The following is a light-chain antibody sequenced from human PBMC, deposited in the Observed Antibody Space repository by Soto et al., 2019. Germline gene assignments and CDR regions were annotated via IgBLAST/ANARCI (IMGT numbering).Light chain of an antibody. CDR1: NSDVGGYDF. CDR3: SLDAGPNTYV. CDR2: DAT. Sequence: QSVLTQPASVSGSPGQSITISCTGTNSDVGGYDFVSWYQQHPGKVPKLVIYDATQRPSGVSDRFSGSKSANTASLTISGLRAEDEADYYCSLDAGPNTYVFGTGTKVTVL. J-gene: IGLJ1*01. V-gene: IGLV2-23*01.